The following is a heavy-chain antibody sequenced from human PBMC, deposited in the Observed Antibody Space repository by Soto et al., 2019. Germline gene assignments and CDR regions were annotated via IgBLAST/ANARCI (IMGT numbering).Heavy chain of an antibody. Sequence: PSETLSLTCAVSGYSISSGYYWVCFRQPPGKGLEWIATIYHSGSTYYSPSLKSRVTISVDTSKNQLSLKLTSVTAADTAMYYCARDGRRHYSMDVSGQGTSV. V-gene: IGHV4-38-2*02. CDR2: IYHSGST. CDR1: GYSISSGYY. J-gene: IGHJ6*02. CDR3: ARDGRRHYSMDV.